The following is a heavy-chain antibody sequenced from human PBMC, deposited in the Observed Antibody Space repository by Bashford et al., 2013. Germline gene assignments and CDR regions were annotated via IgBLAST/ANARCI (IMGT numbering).Heavy chain of an antibody. V-gene: IGHV3-30-3*01. CDR1: GFTFSTYT. CDR2: ISYDGSNT. Sequence: GSLRLSCAASGFTFSTYTMYWVRQAPGKGLEWVALISYDGSNTYYADSVKGRFTISRDNSKSTLYLQMNSLRSEDTAVYYCARDRYCGGDCYSYFFDFWGQGTLVTVSS. J-gene: IGHJ4*02. CDR3: ARDRYCGGDCYSYFFDF. D-gene: IGHD2-21*02.